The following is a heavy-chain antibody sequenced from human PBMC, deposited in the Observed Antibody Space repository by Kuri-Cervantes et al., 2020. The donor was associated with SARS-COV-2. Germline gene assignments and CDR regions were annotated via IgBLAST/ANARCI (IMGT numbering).Heavy chain of an antibody. CDR1: GFTLSSHT. Sequence: GGSLRLSCAASGFTLSSHTMNWVRQAPGKGLEWVSSISSSSSYIFYADSVKGRFTISRDNAKNSLSLQMNSLRAEDTAVYYCAREKGSSSWPIDYWGQGTLVTVSS. J-gene: IGHJ4*02. CDR2: ISSSSSYI. V-gene: IGHV3-21*01. CDR3: AREKGSSSWPIDY. D-gene: IGHD6-13*01.